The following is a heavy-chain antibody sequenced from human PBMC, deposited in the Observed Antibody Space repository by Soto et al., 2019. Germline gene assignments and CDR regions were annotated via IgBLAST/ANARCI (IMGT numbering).Heavy chain of an antibody. CDR1: GLTVSGKKY. CDR3: ASWHLQEHAYDV. J-gene: IGHJ3*01. V-gene: IGHV3-53*01. Sequence: DVQLVESGGGLIQPGGSLRLSCAAFGLTVSGKKYMAWVRQAPGKGLEWVSGLYDVDGTYYADSVKGRFTTSGDSPKTIVYLQMDSLRPDDTAVYYCASWHLQEHAYDVWGQGTTVTVSS. D-gene: IGHD4-4*01. CDR2: LYDVDGT.